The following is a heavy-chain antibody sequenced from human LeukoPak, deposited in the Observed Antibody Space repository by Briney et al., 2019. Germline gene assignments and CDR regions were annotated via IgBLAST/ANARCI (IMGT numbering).Heavy chain of an antibody. CDR2: ISSSSSYI. Sequence: GGSLRLPCAASGFTFSSYSMNWVRQAPGKGLEWVSSISSSSSYIYYADSVKGRFTISRDNAKNSLYLQMNSLRAEDTAVYYCARGVHDSSGYYSLYWYYYMDVWGKGTTVTVSS. CDR3: ARGVHDSSGYYSLYWYYYMDV. V-gene: IGHV3-21*01. J-gene: IGHJ6*03. CDR1: GFTFSSYS. D-gene: IGHD3-22*01.